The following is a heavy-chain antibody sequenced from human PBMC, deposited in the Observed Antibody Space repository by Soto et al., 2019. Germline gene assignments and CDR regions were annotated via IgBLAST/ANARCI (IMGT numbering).Heavy chain of an antibody. J-gene: IGHJ3*02. V-gene: IGHV3-23*01. CDR2: ISGSGGST. CDR1: GFTFSSYA. CDR3: AKDQYYYDSSGYYYGAFDI. Sequence: PGGSLRLSCAASGFTFSSYAMSWVRQAPGKGLEWVSAISGSGGSTYYADSVKGRFTISRDNSKNTLYLQMNSLRAEDTAVYYCAKDQYYYDSSGYYYGAFDIWGQGTMVTVSS. D-gene: IGHD3-22*01.